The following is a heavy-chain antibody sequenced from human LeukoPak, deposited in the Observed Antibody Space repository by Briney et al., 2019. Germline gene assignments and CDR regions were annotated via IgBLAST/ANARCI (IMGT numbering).Heavy chain of an antibody. J-gene: IGHJ4*02. CDR3: ASGSGYSPFDY. CDR1: GGSISSSSYY. D-gene: IGHD3-22*01. CDR2: IYYSGST. Sequence: SETLSHTCTVSGGSISSSSYYWGWIRQPPGKGLEWIGSIYYSGSTYYNPSLKSRVTISVDTSKNQFSLKLSSVTAADTAVYYCASGSGYSPFDYWGQGTLVTVSS. V-gene: IGHV4-39*07.